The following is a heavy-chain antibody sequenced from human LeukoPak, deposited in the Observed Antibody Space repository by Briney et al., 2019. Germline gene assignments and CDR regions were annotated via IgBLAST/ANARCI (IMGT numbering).Heavy chain of an antibody. CDR1: GGSFSGYY. J-gene: IGHJ3*02. Sequence: SETLSLTCAVYGGSFSGYYWSWIRQPPGKGREGIGSIYYSGSTYYNPSLKSRVTISVDTSKNQFSLKLSSVTAADTAVYYCARGPRVGATCAFDIWGQGTMVTVSS. CDR2: IYYSGST. D-gene: IGHD1-26*01. CDR3: ARGPRVGATCAFDI. V-gene: IGHV4-34*01.